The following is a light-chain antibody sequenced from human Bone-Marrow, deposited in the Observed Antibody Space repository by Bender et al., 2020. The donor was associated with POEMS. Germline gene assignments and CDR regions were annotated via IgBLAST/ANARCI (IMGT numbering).Light chain of an antibody. V-gene: IGLV2-23*02. J-gene: IGLJ3*02. CDR1: SSDVGSRNL. Sequence: QSALTQPASVSGSPGQSITISCTGTSSDVGSRNLVSWYQQHPGKAPKLMIYDVSRRPSGVPDRFSGSKSGNTASLTISGLQAEDEADYYCCSYTWTHTLVFGGGTKLTVL. CDR3: CSYTWTHTLV. CDR2: DVS.